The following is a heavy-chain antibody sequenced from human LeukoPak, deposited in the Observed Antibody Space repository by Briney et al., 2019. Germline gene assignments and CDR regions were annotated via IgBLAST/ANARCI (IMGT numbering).Heavy chain of an antibody. Sequence: GGSLRLSCAASGSTITNNYMSWVRQAPGKGLEWVSITYSGGDTYYADSVKGRFTISRDTSKNTLFLQMHSLRAGDTAVYYCARHAGYSSGWVSYYFNSWGQGTLVTVSS. D-gene: IGHD6-19*01. CDR3: ARHAGYSSGWVSYYFNS. J-gene: IGHJ4*02. CDR2: TYSGGDT. CDR1: GSTITNNY. V-gene: IGHV3-53*01.